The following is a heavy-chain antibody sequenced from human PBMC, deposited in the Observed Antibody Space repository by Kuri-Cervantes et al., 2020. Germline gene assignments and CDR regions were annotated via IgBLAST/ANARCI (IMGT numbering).Heavy chain of an antibody. Sequence: GGSLRLSCAASGFTFSSYGMHWVRQAPGKGLEWVAVISYDGSNKYYADSVKGRFTISRDNSKNTLYLQMNSLRAEDTAVYYCAKGDYYGSGSLYYFDYWGQGTLVTVSS. V-gene: IGHV3-30*18. J-gene: IGHJ4*02. CDR1: GFTFSSYG. CDR2: ISYDGSNK. CDR3: AKGDYYGSGSLYYFDY. D-gene: IGHD3-10*01.